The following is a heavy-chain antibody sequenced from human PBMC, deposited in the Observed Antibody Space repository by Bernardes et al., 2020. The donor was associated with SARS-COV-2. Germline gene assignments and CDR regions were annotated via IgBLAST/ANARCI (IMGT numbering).Heavy chain of an antibody. CDR1: GYTLTELS. D-gene: IGHD6-13*01. J-gene: IGHJ3*02. CDR3: ATGGAAAGILSAFDI. CDR2: FDPEDGET. V-gene: IGHV1-24*01. Sequence: ASVKVSCKVSGYTLTELSMHWVRQAPGKGLEWMGGFDPEDGETIYAQKFQGRVTMTEDTSTDTAYMELSSLRSEDTAVYYCATGGAAAGILSAFDIWGQGTMVTVSS.